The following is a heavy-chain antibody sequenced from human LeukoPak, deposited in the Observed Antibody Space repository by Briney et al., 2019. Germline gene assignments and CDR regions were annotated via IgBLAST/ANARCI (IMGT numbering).Heavy chain of an antibody. D-gene: IGHD2-8*02. CDR3: ARDLGWWYFDY. CDR2: IQTSGIT. Sequence: PSEALSLTCTVSRGSLSNYYWNWIRQPAGKGLEWIGRIQTSGITNYNPSLKSRVTMSVDTSKNQFSLKVTSVTAADTAVHYCARDLGWWYFDYWGQGTLVTVAS. J-gene: IGHJ4*02. V-gene: IGHV4-4*07. CDR1: RGSLSNYY.